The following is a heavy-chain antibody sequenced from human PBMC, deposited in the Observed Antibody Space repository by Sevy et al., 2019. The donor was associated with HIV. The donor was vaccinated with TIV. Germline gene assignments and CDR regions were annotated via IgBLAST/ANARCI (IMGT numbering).Heavy chain of an antibody. CDR2: AKRKSDGGSI. J-gene: IGHJ3*02. CDR3: ATVLGAGAAGAFEI. V-gene: IGHV3-15*01. D-gene: IGHD1-26*01. CDR1: GFSFKNVW. Sequence: GGSLRLSCAGSGFSFKNVWMTWVRQTPGKGLEWVGHAKRKSDGGSIDYGSPVNGRFTISRDDSKDRVYLQMSSLKTEDTGVYYCATVLGAGAAGAFEIWGQGTMVTVSS.